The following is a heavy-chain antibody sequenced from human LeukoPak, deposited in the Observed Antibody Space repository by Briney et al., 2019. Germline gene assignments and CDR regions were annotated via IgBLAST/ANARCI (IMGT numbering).Heavy chain of an antibody. CDR2: INPNSGGT. J-gene: IGHJ5*02. CDR3: ARDLRGPYYYDSSGYYHNWFDP. CDR1: GYTFTGYY. V-gene: IGHV1-2*06. D-gene: IGHD3-22*01. Sequence: ASVKVSCKASGYTFTGYYMHWVRQAPGQGLEWMGRINPNSGGTNYAQKFQGRVTMTRDTSISTAYMELSRLRSDDTAVYYYARDLRGPYYYDSSGYYHNWFDPWGQGTLVTVSS.